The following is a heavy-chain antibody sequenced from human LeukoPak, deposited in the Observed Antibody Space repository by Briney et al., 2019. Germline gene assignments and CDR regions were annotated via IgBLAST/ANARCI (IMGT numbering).Heavy chain of an antibody. V-gene: IGHV4-59*08. CDR2: IYYSGST. Sequence: PSETLSLTCTVSGGSISSYYWSWIRQPPGKGLEWLGYIYYSGSTNYNPSLKSRVTISVDTSKNQFSLKLSSVTAADTAVYYCARHNRRYCSGGSCYLYYYYYYMDVWGKGTTVTVSS. CDR1: GGSISSYY. D-gene: IGHD2-15*01. J-gene: IGHJ6*03. CDR3: ARHNRRYCSGGSCYLYYYYYYMDV.